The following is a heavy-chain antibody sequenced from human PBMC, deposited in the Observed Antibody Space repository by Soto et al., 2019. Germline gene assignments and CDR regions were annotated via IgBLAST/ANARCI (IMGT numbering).Heavy chain of an antibody. J-gene: IGHJ4*02. CDR1: GFTFSSYG. V-gene: IGHV3-30*18. Sequence: PEASVRLSCAASGFTFSSYGMHWVRQAPGKGLEWVAVISYDGSNKYYADSVKGRFTISRDNSKNTLYLQMNSLRAEDTAVYYCAKDQSYDSSGCPDYWGQGT. D-gene: IGHD3-22*01. CDR3: AKDQSYDSSGCPDY. CDR2: ISYDGSNK.